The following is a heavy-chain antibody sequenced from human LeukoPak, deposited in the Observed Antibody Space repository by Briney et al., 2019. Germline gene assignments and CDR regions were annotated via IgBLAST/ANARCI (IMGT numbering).Heavy chain of an antibody. CDR2: IRYDGSNK. D-gene: IGHD2-2*01. J-gene: IGHJ6*03. V-gene: IGHV3-30*02. CDR1: GFTFSSYG. CDR3: AKTHITAAIAPYYYYYMDV. Sequence: PGGSLRLSCAASGFTFSSYGMHWVRQAPGKGLEWVAFIRYDGSNKYYADSVKGRFTISRDNSKNTLYLQMNSLRAEDTAVYYCAKTHITAAIAPYYYYYMDVWGKGTTVTVSS.